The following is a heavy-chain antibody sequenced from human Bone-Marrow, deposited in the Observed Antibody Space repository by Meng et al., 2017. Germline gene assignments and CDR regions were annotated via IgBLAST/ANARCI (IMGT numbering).Heavy chain of an antibody. CDR2: IYHSGST. V-gene: IGHV4-30-2*01. J-gene: IGHJ5*02. D-gene: IGHD1-26*01. CDR1: GGSISSGGYS. CDR3: SVGELLPTWFDP. Sequence: QLQLQESGSGLVKPSQTLSLTCAVSGGSISSGGYSWSWIRQPPGKGLEWIGYIYHSGSTYYNPSLKSRVTISVDTSKNQFSLKLSSVTAADTAVYYCSVGELLPTWFDPWGQGTLVTVSS.